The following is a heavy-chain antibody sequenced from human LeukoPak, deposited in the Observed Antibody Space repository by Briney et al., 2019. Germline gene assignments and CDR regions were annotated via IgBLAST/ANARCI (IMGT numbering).Heavy chain of an antibody. CDR3: ARGGSGWYSQWAFDY. J-gene: IGHJ4*02. D-gene: IGHD6-19*01. CDR1: GYTFTSYY. V-gene: IGHV1-46*01. Sequence: ASVKVSCKASGYTFTSYYMHWVRQAPGQGLEWMGTINPSGGSTSYAQKFQGRVTMTRDTSTSTVYMELSSLRSEDTAVYYCARGGSGWYSQWAFDYWGQGTLVTVSS. CDR2: INPSGGST.